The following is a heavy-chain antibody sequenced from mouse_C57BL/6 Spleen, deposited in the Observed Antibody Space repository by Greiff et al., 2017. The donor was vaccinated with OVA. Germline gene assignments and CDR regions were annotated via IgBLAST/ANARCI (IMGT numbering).Heavy chain of an antibody. CDR2: IYPGSGST. Sequence: VQLQQSGAELVKPGASVKMSCKASGYTFTSYWITWVKQRPGQGLEWIGDIYPGSGSTNYNEKFKSKATLTVDTSSSTAYMQLSSLTSEGSAVYYCAILRQTYAVDYWGQGTSVTVSS. CDR3: AILRQTYAVDY. J-gene: IGHJ4*01. CDR1: GYTFTSYW. V-gene: IGHV1-55*01. D-gene: IGHD1-1*01.